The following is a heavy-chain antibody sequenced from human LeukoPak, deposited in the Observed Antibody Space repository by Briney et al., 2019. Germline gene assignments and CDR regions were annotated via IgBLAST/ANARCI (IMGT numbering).Heavy chain of an antibody. J-gene: IGHJ3*02. V-gene: IGHV3-33*05. CDR1: GFTFSTSG. CDR2: ISYDGNNK. Sequence: GGSLRLSCAASGFTFSTSGMHWVRQAPGKGPEWVAVISYDGNNKYYADSVKGRFTISRDNSKNTLYLQMNSLRAEDTAVYYCATYYYDSSGYYPDSFNIWGQGTMVTVSS. CDR3: ATYYYDSSGYYPDSFNI. D-gene: IGHD3-22*01.